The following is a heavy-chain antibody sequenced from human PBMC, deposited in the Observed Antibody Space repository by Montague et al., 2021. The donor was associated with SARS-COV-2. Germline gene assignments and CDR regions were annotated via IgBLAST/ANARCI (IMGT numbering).Heavy chain of an antibody. J-gene: IGHJ6*02. CDR2: INHSGST. Sequence: SETLSLTCAVYGGSFSGYYWSWIRQPPGKGLEWIGEINHSGSTNXNPSLKSRVTISVDTSKNQSSLKLSSVTAADTAVYYCSRGLPITRFYYYYGMDVWGQGTTVTVSS. V-gene: IGHV4-34*01. D-gene: IGHD3-10*02. CDR3: SRGLPITRFYYYYGMDV. CDR1: GGSFSGYY.